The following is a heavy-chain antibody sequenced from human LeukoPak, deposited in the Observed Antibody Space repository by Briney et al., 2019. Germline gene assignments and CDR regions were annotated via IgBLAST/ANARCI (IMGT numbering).Heavy chain of an antibody. V-gene: IGHV3-21*04. CDR1: GFNFSLYG. D-gene: IGHD1-26*01. CDR3: ARGASGSYDY. J-gene: IGHJ4*02. Sequence: PGGSLRLSCAASGFNFSLYGMSWVRQAPGKGLEWVSSISTGSGYIYYADSLKGRFTISRDNAKNSLYLQMNSLRAEDTAVYYCARGASGSYDYWGQGTLVTVSS. CDR2: ISTGSGYI.